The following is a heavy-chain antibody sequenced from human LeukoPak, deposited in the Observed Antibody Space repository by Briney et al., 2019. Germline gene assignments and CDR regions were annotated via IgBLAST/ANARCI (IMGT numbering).Heavy chain of an antibody. V-gene: IGHV4-59*12. CDR1: GGSISSYY. J-gene: IGHJ4*02. CDR3: ARGVSYSSSWWRY. D-gene: IGHD6-13*01. CDR2: IYYSGST. Sequence: PSETLSLTCTVSGGSISSYYWDWIRQPPGKGLEWIGYIYYSGSTNYNPSLKSRVTISVDTSKNQFSLKLSSVTAADTAVYYCARGVSYSSSWWRYWGQGTLVTVSS.